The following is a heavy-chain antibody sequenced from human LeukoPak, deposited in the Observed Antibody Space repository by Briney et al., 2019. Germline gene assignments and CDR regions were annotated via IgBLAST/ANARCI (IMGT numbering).Heavy chain of an antibody. Sequence: GGSLRLSCAASGFTVSTCWMTWVRQAPGKGLEWVANIKQDGSEKYYVDSVKGRFTISRDNAKNSLYLQMTSLRAEHNSLYNVARDSDTSGYAIFDYWGQGTPVTVSS. D-gene: IGHD3-22*01. CDR1: GFTVSTCW. J-gene: IGHJ4*02. CDR2: IKQDGSEK. CDR3: ARDSDTSGYAIFDY. V-gene: IGHV3-7*01.